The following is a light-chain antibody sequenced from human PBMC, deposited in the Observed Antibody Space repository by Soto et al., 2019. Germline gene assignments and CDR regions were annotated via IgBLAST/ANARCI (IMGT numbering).Light chain of an antibody. CDR3: QQYNSYPCT. Sequence: DIQMTQPPSTLSASVGDRVTITCRASQSISGWLAWYQQKPGKAPKLLLSDVSSWESGVPSRFSGSGSGTDFTLAISSLQPEDVAAYYCQQYNSYPCTFGQGTKVDIK. V-gene: IGKV1-5*01. CDR2: DVS. J-gene: IGKJ1*01. CDR1: QSISGW.